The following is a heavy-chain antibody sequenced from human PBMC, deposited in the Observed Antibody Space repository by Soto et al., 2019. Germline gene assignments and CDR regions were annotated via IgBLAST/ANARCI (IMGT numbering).Heavy chain of an antibody. D-gene: IGHD3-22*01. CDR3: ARGSAYYYDSSGPFFDY. CDR2: INHSGST. J-gene: IGHJ4*02. V-gene: IGHV4-34*01. CDR1: GGSFSGYY. Sequence: PSETLSLTCAVYGGSFSGYYWSWIRQPPGKGLEWIGEINHSGSTNYNPSLKSRVTISVDTSKNQFSLGLSSVTAADTAVYYCARGSAYYYDSSGPFFDYWGQGTLVTVSS.